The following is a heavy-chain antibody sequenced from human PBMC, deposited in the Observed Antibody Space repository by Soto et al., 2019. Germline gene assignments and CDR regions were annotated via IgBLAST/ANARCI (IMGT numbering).Heavy chain of an antibody. D-gene: IGHD6-13*01. Sequence: EVQLLESGGGLVQPGGYLRLSCEASGFTFSSYAMSWVRQAPGKGLEWVSAISGSGGSTYYADSVKGRFTISRDNSKNTLYLQMNSLRAEDTAVYYCAKIPHSSSWYLDAFDIWGQGTMVTVSS. CDR2: ISGSGGST. CDR1: GFTFSSYA. V-gene: IGHV3-23*01. CDR3: AKIPHSSSWYLDAFDI. J-gene: IGHJ3*02.